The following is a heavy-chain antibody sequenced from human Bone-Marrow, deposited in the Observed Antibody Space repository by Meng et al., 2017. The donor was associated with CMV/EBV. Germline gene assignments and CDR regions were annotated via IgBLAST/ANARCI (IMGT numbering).Heavy chain of an antibody. J-gene: IGHJ5*02. CDR1: GFTFSSYG. CDR2: ISYDGSNK. Sequence: AASGFTFSSYGMHWVRQAPGKGLEWVAVISYDGSNKYYVDSVKGRFTISRDNSKNTLYLQMNSLRAEDTAVYYCAKETGQYGGWFDPWGQGTLVTVSS. V-gene: IGHV3-30*18. CDR3: AKETGQYGGWFDP. D-gene: IGHD1-14*01.